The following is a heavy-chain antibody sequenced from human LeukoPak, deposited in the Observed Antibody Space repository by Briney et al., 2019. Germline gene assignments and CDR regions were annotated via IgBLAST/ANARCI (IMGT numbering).Heavy chain of an antibody. D-gene: IGHD2-2*01. J-gene: IGHJ4*02. Sequence: PGGSLRLSCAASGFTFSTYGMHWVRQAPGKGLEWVAFIRYDGSNKYYADSVKGRFTISRDNSKNTLYLQMNSLRAEDTAVYYCAKDGGEIVVVPAACDYWGQGTLVTVSS. CDR1: GFTFSTYG. CDR2: IRYDGSNK. CDR3: AKDGGEIVVVPAACDY. V-gene: IGHV3-30*02.